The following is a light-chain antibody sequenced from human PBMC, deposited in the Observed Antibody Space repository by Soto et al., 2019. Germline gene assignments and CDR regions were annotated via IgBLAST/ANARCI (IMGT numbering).Light chain of an antibody. CDR2: EVT. Sequence: QSALTQPASVSGSPGQSITVSCIGTTVDVGSYNLVSWYQQHPGKAPKLMIYEVTKRPSGVSNRFSGSKSVNTASLTISGLQAEDEADYYCCSYAGSGTWMFGGGTKVTVL. CDR1: TVDVGSYNL. J-gene: IGLJ3*02. CDR3: CSYAGSGTWM. V-gene: IGLV2-23*02.